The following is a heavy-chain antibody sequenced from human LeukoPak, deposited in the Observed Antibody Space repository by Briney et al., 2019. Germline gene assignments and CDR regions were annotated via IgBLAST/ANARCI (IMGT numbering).Heavy chain of an antibody. CDR2: ISAYNGNT. CDR1: GYTFTSYG. J-gene: IGHJ5*01. D-gene: IGHD3-9*01. Sequence: ASVKVSCKASGYTFTSYGISWVRQAPGQGLEWMGWISAYNGNTNYAQKLQGRVTMTTDTSTSTAYMELRSLRSDDTAVYYCARSDYDILTGYFDCWGQGTLVTVSS. CDR3: ARSDYDILTGYFDC. V-gene: IGHV1-18*04.